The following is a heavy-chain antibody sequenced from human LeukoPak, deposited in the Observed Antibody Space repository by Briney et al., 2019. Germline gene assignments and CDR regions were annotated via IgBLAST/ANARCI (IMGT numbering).Heavy chain of an antibody. CDR2: IGNSGTTI. CDR1: GFTFSDYY. Sequence: GGSLRLSCAASGFTFSDYYMSWLRQAPGKGLEWVSYIGNSGTTIYYADSVKGRFTISRDNAKNSLFLQMNSLRAEDTAVYYCARDRMTTVTNDAFDIWGQGTMVTVSS. J-gene: IGHJ3*02. CDR3: ARDRMTTVTNDAFDI. V-gene: IGHV3-11*04. D-gene: IGHD4-17*01.